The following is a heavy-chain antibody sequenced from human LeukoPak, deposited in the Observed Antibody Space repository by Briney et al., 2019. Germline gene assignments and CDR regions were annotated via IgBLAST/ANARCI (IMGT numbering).Heavy chain of an antibody. CDR2: IYSGGST. CDR3: ASKGGKYCSDGSCYSQ. Sequence: AGGSLRLSCAASGFTVSSNYMSWVRQAPGKGLEWVSVIYSGGSTYYADSVKGRFTISRDNSKNTLYLQMNSLRAEDTAVYYCASKGGKYCSDGSCYSQWGQGTLVTVSS. CDR1: GFTVSSNY. D-gene: IGHD2-15*01. J-gene: IGHJ4*02. V-gene: IGHV3-53*01.